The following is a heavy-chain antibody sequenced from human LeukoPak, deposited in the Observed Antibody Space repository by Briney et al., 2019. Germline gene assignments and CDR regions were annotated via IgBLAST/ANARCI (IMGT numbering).Heavy chain of an antibody. V-gene: IGHV1-69*04. CDR3: ARVGAAAGTLYFDY. CDR1: GGTFSSYA. D-gene: IGHD6-13*01. J-gene: IGHJ4*02. Sequence: SVNVSCKASGGTFSSYAISWVRQAPGQGLEWMGRIIPILGIANYAQKFQGRVTITADKSTSTAYMELSSLRSEDTAVYYCARVGAAAGTLYFDYWGQGTLVTVSS. CDR2: IIPILGIA.